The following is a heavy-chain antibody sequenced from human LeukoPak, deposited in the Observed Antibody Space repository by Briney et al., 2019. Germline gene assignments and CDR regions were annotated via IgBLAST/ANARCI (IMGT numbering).Heavy chain of an antibody. D-gene: IGHD5-12*01. V-gene: IGHV3-23*01. Sequence: GGSLRLSCAASGFTFSSYAMSWVRQAPGKGVEGVSAISGSGGSTYYADSVKGRFTISRDNSKNTLYLQMNSLRAEDTAVYYCAKVPPINGYDPYYYYGMDVWGKGTTVTVSS. CDR1: GFTFSSYA. J-gene: IGHJ6*04. CDR2: ISGSGGST. CDR3: AKVPPINGYDPYYYYGMDV.